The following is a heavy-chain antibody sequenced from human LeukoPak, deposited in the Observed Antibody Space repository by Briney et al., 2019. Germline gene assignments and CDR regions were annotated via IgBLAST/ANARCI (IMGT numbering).Heavy chain of an antibody. CDR1: GFTFSSYA. V-gene: IGHV3-23*03. CDR2: IYSGGTT. Sequence: PGGSLRLSCAASGFTFSSYAMSWVRQAPGKGLEWVSVIYSGGTTYYADSVKGRFTISRDNSMNKLYLVMNSLRVDDTAVYYCAKAVDLATISVDIWGQGTMVTVSS. D-gene: IGHD5-24*01. CDR3: AKAVDLATISVDI. J-gene: IGHJ3*02.